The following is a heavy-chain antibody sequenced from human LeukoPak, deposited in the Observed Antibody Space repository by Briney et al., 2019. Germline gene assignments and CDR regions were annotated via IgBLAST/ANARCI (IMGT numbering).Heavy chain of an antibody. V-gene: IGHV1-2*06. CDR2: INPNCGGT. Sequence: ASVKVSCKASGYTFTGYYMHWVRQPPGQGLEWMGRINPNCGGTNYAQKFQGRGTMTRDTSISTAYMQLSRLRYDDTAVYFCARKTSRFVDGTTFDYCGQGTLVTVSS. J-gene: IGHJ4*02. D-gene: IGHD1-14*01. CDR3: ARKTSRFVDGTTFDY. CDR1: GYTFTGYY.